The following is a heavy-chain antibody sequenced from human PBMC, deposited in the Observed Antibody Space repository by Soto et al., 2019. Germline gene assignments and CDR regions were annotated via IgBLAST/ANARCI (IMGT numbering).Heavy chain of an antibody. CDR3: ARTRSGYSSGWYPGGYYYGMDV. CDR2: IDPSDSYT. D-gene: IGHD6-19*01. V-gene: IGHV5-10-1*01. CDR1: GYSFTSYW. Sequence: GESLKISCKGSGYSFTSYWISWVRQMPGKGLEWMGRIDPSDSYTNYSPSFQGHVTISADKSISTAYLQWSSLKASDTAMYYCARTRSGYSSGWYPGGYYYGMDVWGQGTTVTVSS. J-gene: IGHJ6*02.